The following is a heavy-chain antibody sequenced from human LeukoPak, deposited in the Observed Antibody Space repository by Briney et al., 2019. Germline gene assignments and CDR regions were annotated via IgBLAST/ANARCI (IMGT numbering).Heavy chain of an antibody. D-gene: IGHD4-17*01. Sequence: SETLSLICTVSGGSISSTYWTWIRQPAGKGLEWIGRIHTSGSTNYNPSLKSRVTMSADTSKNQFSLKLSSVTAADTALYYCARVVGDGNYYYYYMDVWGKGTTVTVSS. CDR1: GGSISSTY. CDR2: IHTSGST. J-gene: IGHJ6*03. CDR3: ARVVGDGNYYYYYMDV. V-gene: IGHV4-4*07.